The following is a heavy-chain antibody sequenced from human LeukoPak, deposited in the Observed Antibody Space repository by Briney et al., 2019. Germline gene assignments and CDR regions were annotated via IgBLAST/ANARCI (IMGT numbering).Heavy chain of an antibody. V-gene: IGHV4-4*08. Sequence: SETLSLTCTVSGDSISGYYWSWIRQPPGKGLEWIAFIHSSGTTNYSPSLKSRVTISVDTSKNQFSLKLSSVTAADTAVYYCARDIVVVPAARDVGAFDPWGQGTLVTVSS. D-gene: IGHD2-2*01. CDR3: ARDIVVVPAARDVGAFDP. CDR2: IHSSGTT. CDR1: GDSISGYY. J-gene: IGHJ5*02.